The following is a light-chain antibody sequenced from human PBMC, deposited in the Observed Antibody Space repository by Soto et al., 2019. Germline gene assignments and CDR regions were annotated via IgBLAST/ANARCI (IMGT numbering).Light chain of an antibody. CDR1: QSVSSN. CDR3: QQYNNWPPRFT. V-gene: IGKV3-15*01. CDR2: GAS. Sequence: EIVMTQSPATLSVSPGERATLSCRASQSVSSNLAWYQQKPDQAPRLRIYGASTRANGIPARFSGSGSGTEFTLTISSLQSEDFAVYYCQQYNNWPPRFTFGPGTKVDIK. J-gene: IGKJ3*01.